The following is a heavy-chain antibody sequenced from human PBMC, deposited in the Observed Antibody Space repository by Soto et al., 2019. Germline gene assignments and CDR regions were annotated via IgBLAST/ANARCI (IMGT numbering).Heavy chain of an antibody. CDR3: ARDDRMPYSSSWRPYYYYYGMDV. D-gene: IGHD6-13*01. J-gene: IGHJ6*02. V-gene: IGHV1-2*04. CDR1: GYTFTSYY. CDR2: INPNRGGT. Sequence: QVQLVQSGAEVKKPGASVKVSCKASGYTFTSYYMHWVRQAPGQALECMGWINPNRGGTNYAQKFQGWVTMTRDTSISTAYMELSRLRSDDTAVYYCARDDRMPYSSSWRPYYYYYGMDVWGQGTTVTVSS.